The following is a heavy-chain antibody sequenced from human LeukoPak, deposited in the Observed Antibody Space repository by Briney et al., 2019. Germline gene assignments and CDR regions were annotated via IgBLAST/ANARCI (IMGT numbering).Heavy chain of an antibody. Sequence: GRSLRLSCAASGFTFSSYAMSWVRQAPGKGLEWVSVISISGGSTYYTDSVKGRFTISRDNSKNTLYLQMNSLRAEDTAVYYCAKGKNRDAFDLWGQGTMVTVSS. CDR1: GFTFSSYA. CDR3: AKGKNRDAFDL. CDR2: ISISGGST. J-gene: IGHJ3*01. V-gene: IGHV3-23*01. D-gene: IGHD1-14*01.